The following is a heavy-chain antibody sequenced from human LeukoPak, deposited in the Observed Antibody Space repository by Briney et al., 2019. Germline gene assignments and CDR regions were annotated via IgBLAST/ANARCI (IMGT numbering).Heavy chain of an antibody. V-gene: IGHV3-11*04. CDR3: ARDGRITMVRGVIRFDY. J-gene: IGHJ4*02. D-gene: IGHD3-10*01. Sequence: EGSLRLSCAASGFTFSDYYMNWVRQAPGKGLEWVSYISSSSSTIYYADSVKGRFTISRDNAKNSLYLQMNSLRAEDTAVYYCARDGRITMVRGVIRFDYWGQGTLVTVSS. CDR2: ISSSSSTI. CDR1: GFTFSDYY.